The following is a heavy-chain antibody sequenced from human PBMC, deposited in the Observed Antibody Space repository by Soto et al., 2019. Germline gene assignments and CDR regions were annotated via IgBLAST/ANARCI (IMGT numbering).Heavy chain of an antibody. CDR2: ISYDGSNK. Sequence: QVQLVESGGGVVQPGRSLRLSCAASGFTFSSSGMHWVRQAPGKGLEWVAVISYDGSNKYYADSVKGRFTISRDNSKNTLYLQMNSLRAEDTAVYYCAKVGPGYSYGYGVDYWVQGTLVTVSS. J-gene: IGHJ4*02. CDR1: GFTFSSSG. V-gene: IGHV3-30*18. CDR3: AKVGPGYSYGYGVDY. D-gene: IGHD5-18*01.